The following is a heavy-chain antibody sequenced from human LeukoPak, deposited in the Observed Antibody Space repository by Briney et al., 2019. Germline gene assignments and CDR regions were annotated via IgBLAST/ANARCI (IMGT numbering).Heavy chain of an antibody. D-gene: IGHD5-24*01. V-gene: IGHV3-7*04. J-gene: IGHJ4*02. CDR2: IKQDGSKK. CDR1: GFPFSSYW. Sequence: GGSLRLSCVASGFPFSSYWMTWVRQAPGKGLEWVASIKQDGSKKSYVDSVKGRFTISRDNAKNSLYLQMNSLRAEDTAIYYCTRVGYIDEGIDYWGQGTLVTVSS. CDR3: TRVGYIDEGIDY.